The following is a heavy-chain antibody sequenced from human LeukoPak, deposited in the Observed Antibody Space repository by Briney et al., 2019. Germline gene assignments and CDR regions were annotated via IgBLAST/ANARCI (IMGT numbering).Heavy chain of an antibody. CDR2: INHSGST. J-gene: IGHJ4*02. Sequence: SSETLSLTCAVYGGSFSGYYWSWIRQPPGKGLEWIGEINHSGSTNYNPSLKSRVTISVDTSKNQFSLKLSSVTAADTAVYYCARWGGGSYYDFDYWGQGTLVTVSS. D-gene: IGHD1-26*01. V-gene: IGHV4-34*01. CDR3: ARWGGGSYYDFDY. CDR1: GGSFSGYY.